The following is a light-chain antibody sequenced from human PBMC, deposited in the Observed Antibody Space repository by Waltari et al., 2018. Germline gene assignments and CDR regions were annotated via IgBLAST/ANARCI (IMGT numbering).Light chain of an antibody. CDR2: KDT. CDR1: VLAEKY. CDR3: HAAADNNWF. Sequence: YDLTQPLSVSVSPGQTAPITCSGDVLAEKYVRWLQQKPGQAPTLTLYKDTERPSGIPERFSGSSSGSTVTLTIRGALLEDEADYHCHAAADNNWFFGGGTKLTVL. V-gene: IGLV3-27*01. J-gene: IGLJ2*01.